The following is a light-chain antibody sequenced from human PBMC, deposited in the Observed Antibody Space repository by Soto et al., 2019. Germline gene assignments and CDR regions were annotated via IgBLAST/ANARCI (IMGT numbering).Light chain of an antibody. CDR2: EVN. CDR3: SLYTSSSTVA. J-gene: IGLJ2*01. V-gene: IGLV2-18*01. Sequence: QLVLTQPPSVSASPGQSVTIPCTATSSDVGAYNRVSWYQQYPGTPPKLMISEVNNRPSGVPDRFSGSKSGNTASLTISGLQAEDEADYYCSLYTSSSTVAFGGGTQLTVL. CDR1: SSDVGAYNR.